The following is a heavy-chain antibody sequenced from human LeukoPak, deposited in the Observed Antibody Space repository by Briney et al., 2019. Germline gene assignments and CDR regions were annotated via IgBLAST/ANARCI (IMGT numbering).Heavy chain of an antibody. CDR3: ARFGDFSNWFDP. V-gene: IGHV4-30-4*01. J-gene: IGHJ5*02. CDR1: GGSISSGDYY. CDR2: IYYSGST. Sequence: SETLSLTCTVSGGSISSGDYYWSWIRQPPGKGLEWIGYIYYSGSTYYNPSLKSRVTISVDTSKNQFSLKLSSVTAADTAVYYCARFGDFSNWFDPWGQGTLVTVSS. D-gene: IGHD2-21*02.